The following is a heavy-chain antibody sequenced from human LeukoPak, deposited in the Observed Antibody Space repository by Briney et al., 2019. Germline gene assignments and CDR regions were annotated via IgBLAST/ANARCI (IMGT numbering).Heavy chain of an antibody. D-gene: IGHD4-17*01. CDR1: GFTVSSNY. CDR2: IYRGGST. CDR3: ARDPTIYGDYGYYYYGMDV. Sequence: GGSLRLSCAASGFTVSSNYMSWVRQAPGKGLEWVSVIYRGGSTYYADSVKGRFTISRDNSKNTLYLQMNSLRAEDTAVYYCARDPTIYGDYGYYYYGMDVWGQGTTVTVSS. J-gene: IGHJ6*02. V-gene: IGHV3-53*01.